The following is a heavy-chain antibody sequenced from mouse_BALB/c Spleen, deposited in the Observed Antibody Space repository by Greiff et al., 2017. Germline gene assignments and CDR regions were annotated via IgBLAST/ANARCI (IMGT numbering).Heavy chain of an antibody. CDR3: ARQGGYYPYYFDY. J-gene: IGHJ2*01. Sequence: EVKLVESGGDLVKPGGSLKLSCAASGFTFSSYGMSWVRQTPDKRLEWVATISSGGSYTYYPDSVKGRFTISRDNAKNTLYLQMSSLKSEDTAMYYCARQGGYYPYYFDYWGQGTTLTVSS. V-gene: IGHV5-6*01. CDR2: ISSGGSYT. D-gene: IGHD2-3*01. CDR1: GFTFSSYG.